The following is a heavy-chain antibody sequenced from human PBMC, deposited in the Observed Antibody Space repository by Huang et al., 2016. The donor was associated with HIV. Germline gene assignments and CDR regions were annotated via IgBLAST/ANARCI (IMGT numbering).Heavy chain of an antibody. CDR3: ATGITVAGGEFYFDY. J-gene: IGHJ4*02. CDR1: GFTFSTYY. Sequence: QVRLVESGGGLVKPGGSLRLSCAASGFTFSTYYASWIRQAPGKGLVWFSFLGGTVTCMYYADSVRGRFVITRDNSKNSLYLQMNNLRAEDTAVYFCATGITVAGGEFYFDYWGQGDLVTVSS. CDR2: LGGTVTCM. D-gene: IGHD6-19*01. V-gene: IGHV3-11*01.